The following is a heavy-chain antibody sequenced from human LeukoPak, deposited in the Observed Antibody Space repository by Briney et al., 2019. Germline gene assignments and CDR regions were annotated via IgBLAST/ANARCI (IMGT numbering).Heavy chain of an antibody. Sequence: GGSLRLSCAASGFTFSSYAMSWVRQAPGKGLEWVSAISGSGGSTYYADSVKGRFTISRDNSKNTLYLQMSSLRAEDTAVYYCAKVKSDDFWSGYLFDYWGQGTLVTVSS. V-gene: IGHV3-23*01. CDR1: GFTFSSYA. CDR2: ISGSGGST. D-gene: IGHD3-3*01. J-gene: IGHJ4*02. CDR3: AKVKSDDFWSGYLFDY.